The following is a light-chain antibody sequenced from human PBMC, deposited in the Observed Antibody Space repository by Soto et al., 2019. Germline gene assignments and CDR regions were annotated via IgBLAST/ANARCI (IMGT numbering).Light chain of an antibody. J-gene: IGKJ5*01. CDR3: QQYATSPS. CDR1: ESVSVRQ. Sequence: EIVLTQSPGTLSLSPVEIANLYFRASESVSVRQLAWYQQKPGQAPRLIMYSATNRATGIPDRFGGSVSGTDFTLTISSLEPEDFAVFYCQQYATSPSCGQGTRREI. V-gene: IGKV3-20*01. CDR2: SAT.